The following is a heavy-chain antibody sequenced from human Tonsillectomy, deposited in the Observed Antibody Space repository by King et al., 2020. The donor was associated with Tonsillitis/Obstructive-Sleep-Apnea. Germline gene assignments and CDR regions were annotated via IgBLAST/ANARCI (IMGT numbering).Heavy chain of an antibody. V-gene: IGHV3-30*01. CDR2: ISYDGSDK. D-gene: IGHD4-17*01. CDR3: ARDRAGYGDLNTLDI. Sequence: VQLVESGGGVVQPGRSLRLSCAASGFTFSSYGMHWVRQAPGKGLEWVAVISYDGSDKYYADSVKGRFTISRDNSRNTLYLQMNSLTSEDTAVFYCARDRAGYGDLNTLDIWGQGAMVTVSS. J-gene: IGHJ3*02. CDR1: GFTFSSYG.